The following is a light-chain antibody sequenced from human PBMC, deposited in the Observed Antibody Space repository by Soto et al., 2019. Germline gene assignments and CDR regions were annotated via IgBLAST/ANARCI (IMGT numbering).Light chain of an antibody. CDR3: QQYNSWLWT. CDR1: QTVSRN. Sequence: VMTQSPATLSLSQGERVTLSWKASQTVSRNLAWYKQRPGQAPRLLSYGASTRATGIPARFSGSGSGTEFTLIISSLQSEDSEVYYCQQYNSWLWTFGQGTKVDIK. CDR2: GAS. J-gene: IGKJ1*01. V-gene: IGKV3-15*01.